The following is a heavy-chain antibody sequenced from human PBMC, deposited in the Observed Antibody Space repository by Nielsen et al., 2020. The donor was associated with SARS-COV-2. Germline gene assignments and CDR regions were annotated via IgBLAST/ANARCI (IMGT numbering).Heavy chain of an antibody. V-gene: IGHV5-51*01. CDR3: AREGRDDSGTERRGMDV. D-gene: IGHD3-10*01. CDR1: GYTFTTYW. Sequence: GESLKISCETSGYTFTTYWIGWVRQMPGKGLEWVWVIYPDDFDTRYSQSFQGQVTISVDKSISTTYLQWRSLKASDTAVYYCAREGRDDSGTERRGMDVWGRGTTVIVSS. CDR2: IYPDDFDT. J-gene: IGHJ6*02.